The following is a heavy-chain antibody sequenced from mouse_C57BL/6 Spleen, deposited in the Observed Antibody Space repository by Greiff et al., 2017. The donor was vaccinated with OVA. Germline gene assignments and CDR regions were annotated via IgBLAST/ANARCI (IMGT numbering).Heavy chain of an antibody. D-gene: IGHD3-1*01. CDR1: GYTFTSYW. V-gene: IGHV1-64*01. CDR2: IHPNSGST. Sequence: QVQLQQPGAELVKPGASVKLSCKASGYTFTSYWMHWVKQRPGQGLEWIGMIHPNSGSTNYNEKFKSKATLTVDKSSSTAYMQLSSLTSEDPAVYCWARSGATGAPYFDVWGTGTTVTVSS. J-gene: IGHJ1*03. CDR3: ARSGATGAPYFDV.